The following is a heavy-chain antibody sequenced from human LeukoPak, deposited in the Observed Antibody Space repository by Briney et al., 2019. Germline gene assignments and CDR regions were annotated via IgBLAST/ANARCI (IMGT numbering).Heavy chain of an antibody. CDR3: ARTTEGGYTYGYFYYYYMDV. J-gene: IGHJ6*03. Sequence: SETLSLTCTASGGSISSSSYYWGWIRQPPGKGLEWIGSIYYSGSTYYNPSLKSRVTISVDTSKNQFSLKLTSVTAADTAVYYCARTTEGGYTYGYFYYYYMDVWGKGTTVTISS. D-gene: IGHD5-18*01. CDR2: IYYSGST. V-gene: IGHV4-39*07. CDR1: GGSISSSSYY.